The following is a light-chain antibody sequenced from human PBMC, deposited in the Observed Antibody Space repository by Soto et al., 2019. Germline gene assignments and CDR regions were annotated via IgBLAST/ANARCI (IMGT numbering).Light chain of an antibody. Sequence: EIQMTQSPSSLSASVGDRVTIICQASQDITNYLNWYQQKPGKAPKLLIYDASNLETGVPSRFSGSGSGTHFSFTISSLQPEDIATYYCQQYDNVPFTFGQGTRLEMK. CDR3: QQYDNVPFT. CDR2: DAS. CDR1: QDITNY. J-gene: IGKJ5*01. V-gene: IGKV1-33*01.